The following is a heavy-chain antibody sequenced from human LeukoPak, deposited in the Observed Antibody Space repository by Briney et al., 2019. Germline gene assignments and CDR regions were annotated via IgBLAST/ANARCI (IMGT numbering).Heavy chain of an antibody. D-gene: IGHD2-2*01. CDR1: GFTFSSYA. J-gene: IGHJ4*02. CDR2: ISNNGVST. Sequence: GGSLRLSCAASGFTFSSYAMHWVRQAPGKGLEYVSAISNNGVSTYYADSVTGRFTISRDNSKNTLYLQMNSLRAEDTAVYYCAKMLYGVVVPAAYDYWGQGTLVTVSS. V-gene: IGHV3-64*04. CDR3: AKMLYGVVVPAAYDY.